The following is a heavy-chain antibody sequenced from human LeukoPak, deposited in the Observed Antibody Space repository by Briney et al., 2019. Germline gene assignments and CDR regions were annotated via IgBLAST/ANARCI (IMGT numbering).Heavy chain of an antibody. Sequence: SETLSLTCAVYGGSFSGYYWSWIRQPPGKGLEWIGEINHSGSTNYNPSLKSRVTISVDTSKNQFPLKLSSVTAADTAVYYCARGSGWYPYYFVYWGQGTLVTVSS. J-gene: IGHJ4*02. V-gene: IGHV4-34*01. CDR1: GGSFSGYY. D-gene: IGHD6-19*01. CDR2: INHSGST. CDR3: ARGSGWYPYYFVY.